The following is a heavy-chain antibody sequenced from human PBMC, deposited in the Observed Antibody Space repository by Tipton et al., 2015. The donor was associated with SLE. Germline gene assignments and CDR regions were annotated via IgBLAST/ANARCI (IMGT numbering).Heavy chain of an antibody. CDR1: GYNFPNYW. D-gene: IGHD6-13*01. CDR2: SHPGDSDT. CDR3: AKGTAAGGCDY. V-gene: IGHV5-51*03. Sequence: QLVQSGAEVKKPGESLTISCKASGYNFPNYWIGWVRQMPGKGLEWMGISHPGDSDTRYSPSFQGQVTISADKSITTAFLQWSRLKASDSAMYYCAKGTAAGGCDYWGQGTLVTVPS. J-gene: IGHJ4*02.